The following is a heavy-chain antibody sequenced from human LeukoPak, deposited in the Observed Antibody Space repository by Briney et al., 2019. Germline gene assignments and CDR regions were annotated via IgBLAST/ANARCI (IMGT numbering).Heavy chain of an antibody. J-gene: IGHJ4*02. V-gene: IGHV4-39*07. CDR2: INYSGST. CDR3: ARGGTYGSGRNQHTPLDY. D-gene: IGHD3-10*01. Sequence: PSETLSLICTVFGDSIIDSTYYWGWIRQPPGKGLDWIGVINYSGSTNYNPSLKSRVTISLDKSKKQFSLNLNSVTAADTAVYYCARGGTYGSGRNQHTPLDYWGQGTLVTVSS. CDR1: GDSIIDSTYY.